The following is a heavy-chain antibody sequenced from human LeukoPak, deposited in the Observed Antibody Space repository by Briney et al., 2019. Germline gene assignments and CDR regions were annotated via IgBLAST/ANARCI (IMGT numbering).Heavy chain of an antibody. Sequence: GGSLRLSCAASGFTFSGYTMTWVRQAPGKGLEWVAVISYDGDIEYYADSVKGRFTISRDNSKNTLYLQMNSLRNGDTAVYYCASRYYYYMDVWGKGTTVTVSS. J-gene: IGHJ6*03. CDR2: ISYDGDIE. CDR1: GFTFSGYT. CDR3: ASRYYYYMDV. V-gene: IGHV3-30-3*01.